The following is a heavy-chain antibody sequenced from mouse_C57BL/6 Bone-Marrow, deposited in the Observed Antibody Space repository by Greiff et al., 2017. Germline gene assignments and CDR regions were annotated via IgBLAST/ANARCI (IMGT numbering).Heavy chain of an antibody. D-gene: IGHD1-1*01. V-gene: IGHV5-17*01. CDR2: ISSGSSTI. CDR3: ARGGLLRFDY. J-gene: IGHJ2*01. Sequence: EVQLQESGGGLVKPGGSLKLSCAASGFTFSDYGMHWVRQAPEKGLEWVAYISSGSSTIYYADTVKGRFTISRDNAKNTLFLQMTSLRSEDTAMYYCARGGLLRFDYWGQGTTLTVSS. CDR1: GFTFSDYG.